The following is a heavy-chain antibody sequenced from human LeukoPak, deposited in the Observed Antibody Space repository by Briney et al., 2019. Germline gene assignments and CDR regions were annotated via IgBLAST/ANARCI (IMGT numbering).Heavy chain of an antibody. V-gene: IGHV3-48*01. CDR3: ARAGLGYSSSWYLDY. J-gene: IGHJ4*02. CDR2: IDSSSSTI. CDR1: GFTFSSYS. D-gene: IGHD6-13*01. Sequence: GGSLRLSCAASGFTFSSYSINWVRQAPGKGLEWVPYIDSSSSTIYYADSVKGRFTISRDNAKSSLYLQMNSLRAEDTAVYYCARAGLGYSSSWYLDYWGQGTLVTVSS.